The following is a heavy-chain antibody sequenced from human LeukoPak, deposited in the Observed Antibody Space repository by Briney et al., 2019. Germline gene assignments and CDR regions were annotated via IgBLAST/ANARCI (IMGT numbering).Heavy chain of an antibody. CDR2: IIPIFGTA. CDR3: VRGGDYRQTYYYYGMDV. D-gene: IGHD2-21*02. CDR1: GGTFSSYA. J-gene: IGHJ6*02. Sequence: ASVKLSCKASGGTFSSYAISCVRQAPGPGLEWMGGIIPIFGTANYAQKFKGRVTITADESTSTAYMELSSLRSEDTAVYYCVRGGDYRQTYYYYGMDVWGQGTTVTVSS. V-gene: IGHV1-69*13.